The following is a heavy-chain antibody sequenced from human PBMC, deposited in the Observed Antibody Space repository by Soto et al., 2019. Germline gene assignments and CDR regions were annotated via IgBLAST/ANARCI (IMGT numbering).Heavy chain of an antibody. CDR3: ARAAKRYFDY. CDR2: IIPILGPA. J-gene: IGHJ4*02. CDR1: GGTFNTFA. Sequence: QVHLVQSGAEVKQPGSSFNVSCKVSGGTFNTFAVSWVRQAPGQGFEWLGGIIPILGPAFYAQKFQGRVTITADKSTSTAYLELTSLTSEDTAVYYCARAAKRYFDYWGQGTLVTVSS. V-gene: IGHV1-69*06.